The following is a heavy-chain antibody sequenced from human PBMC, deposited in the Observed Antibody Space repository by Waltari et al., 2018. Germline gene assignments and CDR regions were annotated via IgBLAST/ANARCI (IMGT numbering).Heavy chain of an antibody. CDR3: ARGDIAVAPLDY. V-gene: IGHV1-46*01. CDR2: INPSGGST. CDR1: GYTFTSYS. D-gene: IGHD6-19*01. J-gene: IGHJ4*02. Sequence: QVQLVQSGAEVKKPGASVKVSCKASGYTFTSYSMHWVRQAPGQGLEWMGIINPSGGSTSYAQKFQGRVTITRNTSISTAYMELSSLRAEDTAVYYCARGDIAVAPLDYWGQGTLVTVSS.